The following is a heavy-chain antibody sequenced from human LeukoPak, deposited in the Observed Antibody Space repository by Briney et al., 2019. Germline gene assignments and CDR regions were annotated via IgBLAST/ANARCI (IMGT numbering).Heavy chain of an antibody. CDR2: ISYDGSNK. Sequence: QAGGPLRLSCAASGFTFSSYAMHWVRQAPGKGLEWVAVISYDGSNKYYADSVKGRFTISRDNSKNTLYLQMNSLRAEDTAVYYCARGKGEYFDYWGQGTLVIVSS. CDR3: ARGKGEYFDY. D-gene: IGHD3-16*01. CDR1: GFTFSSYA. J-gene: IGHJ4*02. V-gene: IGHV3-30*04.